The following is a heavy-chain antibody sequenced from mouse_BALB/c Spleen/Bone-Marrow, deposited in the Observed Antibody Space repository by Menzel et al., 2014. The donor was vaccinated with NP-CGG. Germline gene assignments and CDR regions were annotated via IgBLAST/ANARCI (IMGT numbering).Heavy chain of an antibody. CDR1: GFNIKDTY. Sequence: VQLQQSGAELVKPGASVKSSCTASGFNIKDTYIHWVKQRPEQGLEWIGRIDPANVNTKYDPKFQGKATITADTSSNTAYLQLSSLTSEDTAVYYCARYRLGTYFDYWGQGTTLTVSS. D-gene: IGHD2-14*01. V-gene: IGHV14-3*02. CDR3: ARYRLGTYFDY. J-gene: IGHJ2*01. CDR2: IDPANVNT.